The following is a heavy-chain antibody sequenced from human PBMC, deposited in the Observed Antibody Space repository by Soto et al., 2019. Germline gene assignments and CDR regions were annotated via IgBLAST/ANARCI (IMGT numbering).Heavy chain of an antibody. Sequence: QVQLVQSGAEVKKSGASVKVSCKASRYTFTSSDINWVRQATGQGLEWMGWMNPNTGNTGYTQRFQGRVTMTRNISITTAYMELSSLRSDDTAVYYCARGRIVGAAFDYWGQGTLVTVSS. D-gene: IGHD1-26*01. CDR1: RYTFTSSD. CDR3: ARGRIVGAAFDY. V-gene: IGHV1-8*01. CDR2: MNPNTGNT. J-gene: IGHJ4*02.